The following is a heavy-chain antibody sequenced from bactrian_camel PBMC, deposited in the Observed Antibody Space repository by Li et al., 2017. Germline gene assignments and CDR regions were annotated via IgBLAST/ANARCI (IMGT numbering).Heavy chain of an antibody. V-gene: IGHV3S55*01. CDR3: AAGRTMPYMCYSGSLATTMGGY. CDR1: VVKVRDGSDC. Sequence: HVQLVESGGGSVQAGGSLRLSCSVTVVKVRDGSDCMGWFRQAPGEEREGIATIDSFGITTYADSIKGRFTISKDNAKDILYLQMNSLKPEDTATYYCAAGRTMPYMCYSGSLATTMGGYWGQGTQVTVS. CDR2: IDSFGIT. J-gene: IGHJ6*01. D-gene: IGHD3*01.